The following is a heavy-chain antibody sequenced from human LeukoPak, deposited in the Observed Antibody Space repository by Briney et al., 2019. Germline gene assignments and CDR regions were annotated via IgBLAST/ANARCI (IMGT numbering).Heavy chain of an antibody. V-gene: IGHV1-69*05. CDR2: IIPIFGTA. CDR1: GGTFSSYA. Sequence: SVKVSCKASGGTFSSYAISWVRQAPGQGLEWMGGIIPIFGTANYAQKFQGRVTITTDESTSTAYMELSSLRSEDTAVYYCVRVRGTYDRNWFDPXGQGTLVTVS. J-gene: IGHJ5*02. D-gene: IGHD3-10*01. CDR3: VRVRGTYDRNWFDP.